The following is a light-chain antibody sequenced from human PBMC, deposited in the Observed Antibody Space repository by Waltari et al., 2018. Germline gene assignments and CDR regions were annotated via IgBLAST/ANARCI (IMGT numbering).Light chain of an antibody. CDR2: WAS. Sequence: DIVMTQSPDSLAVSLGARTPIKCKSSPSVLYSSNNKNYLAWYQQKPGQPPKLLIYWASTRESGVPDRFSGSGSGTDFTLTISSLQAEDVAVYYCQQYYNTPLTFGGGTKVEIK. CDR3: QQYYNTPLT. V-gene: IGKV4-1*01. CDR1: PSVLYSSNNKNY. J-gene: IGKJ4*01.